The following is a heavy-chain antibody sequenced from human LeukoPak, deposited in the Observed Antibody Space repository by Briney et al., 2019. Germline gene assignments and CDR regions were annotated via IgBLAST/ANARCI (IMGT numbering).Heavy chain of an antibody. J-gene: IGHJ4*02. D-gene: IGHD5-18*01. V-gene: IGHV3-23*01. CDR1: GFTFSSYG. CDR3: ANLDGGYGYTRGNRDDY. Sequence: GGSLRLSCAASGFTFSSYGMSWVRQAPGKGLEWVSAISGSGGSTYYADSVKGRFTISRDNSKNTLYLQMNSLRAEDTAVYYCANLDGGYGYTRGNRDDYWGQGTLVTVSS. CDR2: ISGSGGST.